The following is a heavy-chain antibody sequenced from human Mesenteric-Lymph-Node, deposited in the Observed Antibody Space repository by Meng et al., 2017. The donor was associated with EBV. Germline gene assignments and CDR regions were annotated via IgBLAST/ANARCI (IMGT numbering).Heavy chain of an antibody. V-gene: IGHV4-34*01. CDR1: GGSFSGYY. D-gene: IGHD3-10*01. CDR2: IGEINHREIT. CDR3: ASRSGHSDY. Sequence: VQLQQWGAGLLNPSDTLSLTCAVYGGSFSGYYWSWVRQPPGKGLEWIGEIGEINHREITNYSPSLKSRVTMSVDTSNNQFSLKLSSVTAADTAVYYCASRSGHSDYWGQGTLVTVSS. J-gene: IGHJ4*02.